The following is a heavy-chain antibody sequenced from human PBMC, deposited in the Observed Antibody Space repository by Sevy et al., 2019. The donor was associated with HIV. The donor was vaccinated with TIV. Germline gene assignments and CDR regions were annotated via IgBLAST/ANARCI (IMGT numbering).Heavy chain of an antibody. Sequence: GGSLRLSCAASGVTFNNYAMSGVRQAPGKGLEWVAVISGRGGSTNYADAAKGRFTIPRDNSKNTLYLQMNSLRAEDTAVYYCAKRVGATGGVFDYWGQGTLVTVSS. V-gene: IGHV3-23*01. CDR3: AKRVGATGGVFDY. CDR1: GVTFNNYA. J-gene: IGHJ4*02. D-gene: IGHD1-26*01. CDR2: ISGRGGST.